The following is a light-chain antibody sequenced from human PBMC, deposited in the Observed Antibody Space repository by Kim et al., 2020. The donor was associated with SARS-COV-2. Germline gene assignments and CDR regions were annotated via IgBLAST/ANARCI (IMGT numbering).Light chain of an antibody. CDR3: QQSYSASRT. V-gene: IGKV1-39*01. CDR1: QDISSY. CDR2: TAS. J-gene: IGKJ1*01. Sequence: DIQMTQSPSSLSASVGDRVTITCRASQDISSYLNWYQQKPGKAPKLLIYTASSLQSGVPSRFTGSGSETDFTLTISSLQPEDIATYYCQQSYSASRTFGQGTKVDIK.